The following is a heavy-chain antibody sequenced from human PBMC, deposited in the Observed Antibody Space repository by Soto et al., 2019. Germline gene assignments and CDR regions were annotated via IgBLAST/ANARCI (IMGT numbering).Heavy chain of an antibody. J-gene: IGHJ6*02. CDR3: ERDKRYSTQFYCRGGSCYSDYYYGMDV. CDR2: TYYRSKWYN. Sequence: SQTLSLTCAISGDSVSSNSAAWNWIRQSPSRGLEWLGRTYYRSKWYNDYAVSVKSRITINPDTSKNQFSLQLTSVTPEDTAVYYCERDKRYSTQFYCRGGSCYSDYYYGMDVWGQGTTVTVSS. D-gene: IGHD2-15*01. CDR1: GDSVSSNSAA. V-gene: IGHV6-1*01.